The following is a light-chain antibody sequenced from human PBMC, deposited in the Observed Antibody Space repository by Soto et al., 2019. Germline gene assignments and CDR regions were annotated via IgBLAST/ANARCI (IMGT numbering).Light chain of an antibody. J-gene: IGKJ5*01. CDR2: GAS. Sequence: ETVMTQSPATLSVSPGERATLSCRASQSVSSKLAWYQQKPGQASRLLIYGASTRATGIPARFSGSGSGTEFTLSISSLQSEDSAVYYCQRYNNWPPITFGQGTRLEI. V-gene: IGKV3D-15*01. CDR1: QSVSSK. CDR3: QRYNNWPPIT.